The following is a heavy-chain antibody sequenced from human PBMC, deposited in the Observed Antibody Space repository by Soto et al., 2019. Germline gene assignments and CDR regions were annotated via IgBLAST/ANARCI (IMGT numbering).Heavy chain of an antibody. CDR2: ITHSGNT. Sequence: SETLSLPCAVYGGSYSGYYWSWIRQPPGKGLEWLGVITHSGNTNYNPSLKSRVTISVDMSKTRFSLGLSSVTAADTAVYYCARGRQLYDYFWENYRRTEIYPCGQGTLVTVSS. D-gene: IGHD3-16*01. CDR3: ARGRQLYDYFWENYRRTEIYP. CDR1: GGSYSGYY. V-gene: IGHV4-34*01. J-gene: IGHJ5*02.